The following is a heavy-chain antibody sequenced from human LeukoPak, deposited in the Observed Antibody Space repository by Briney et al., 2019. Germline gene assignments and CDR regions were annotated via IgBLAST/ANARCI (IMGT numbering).Heavy chain of an antibody. CDR2: ISYDGSNK. J-gene: IGHJ4*02. Sequence: GSLRLSCAASGFTFTSYDIHWVRQAPGKGLEWVAVISYDGSNKYYADSVKGRFTISRDNSKNTMYLQLNSLRVEDTAVYYCAKDRERWGGYSYGLPFDYWGQGILVTVSS. V-gene: IGHV3-30*18. CDR3: AKDRERWGGYSYGLPFDY. D-gene: IGHD5-18*01. CDR1: GFTFTSYD.